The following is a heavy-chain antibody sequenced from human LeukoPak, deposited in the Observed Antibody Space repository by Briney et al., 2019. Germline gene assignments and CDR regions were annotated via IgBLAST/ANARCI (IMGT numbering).Heavy chain of an antibody. D-gene: IGHD6-6*01. CDR3: ARDPYSSTWSYGMDV. CDR1: GFTFSSYW. CDR2: IKQDGSEE. V-gene: IGHV3-7*05. Sequence: GGSLRPSCAASGFTFSSYWMSWVRQAPGKGLEWVANIKQDGSEEVYVDSVKGRFTISRDIAKNSLFLQMNTLRAEDTAVYYCARDPYSSTWSYGMDVWGQGTTVTVSS. J-gene: IGHJ6*02.